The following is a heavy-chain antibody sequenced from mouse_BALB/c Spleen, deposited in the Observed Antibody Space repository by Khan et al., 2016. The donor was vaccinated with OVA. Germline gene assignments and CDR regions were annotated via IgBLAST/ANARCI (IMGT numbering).Heavy chain of an antibody. CDR1: GFTFSDYY. CDR3: ARVDYGYGFAY. CDR2: IRKKASGYTT. V-gene: IGHV7-3*02. D-gene: IGHD1-2*01. J-gene: IGHJ3*01. Sequence: EVELVESGGGLVEPGGSLRLSCATSGFTFSDYYMSWVRQPPGKALEWLVFIRKKASGYTTEYSASVRGRITISRDNSQSILYLQMNSLRAEDSDTYYCARVDYGYGFAYWGQGTLVTVSA.